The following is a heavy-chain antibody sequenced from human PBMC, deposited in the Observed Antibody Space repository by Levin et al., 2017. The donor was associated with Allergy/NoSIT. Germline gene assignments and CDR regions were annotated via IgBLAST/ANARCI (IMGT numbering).Heavy chain of an antibody. V-gene: IGHV4-39*01. Sequence: PSETLSLTCTVSGGSISSSSYYWGWIRQPPGTGLEWIGSIYYSGSTYYNPSLKSRVTISVDTSKNQFSLKLSSVTAADTAVYYCARHRLPGYSSSWYGSMDYWGQGTLVTVSS. CDR1: GGSISSSSYY. CDR2: IYYSGST. CDR3: ARHRLPGYSSSWYGSMDY. D-gene: IGHD6-13*01. J-gene: IGHJ4*02.